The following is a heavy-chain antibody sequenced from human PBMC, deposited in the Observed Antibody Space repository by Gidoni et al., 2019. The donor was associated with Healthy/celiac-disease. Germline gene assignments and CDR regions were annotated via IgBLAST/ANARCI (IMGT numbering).Heavy chain of an antibody. CDR2: INPSGGST. Sequence: QVQLVQSGAEVKKPGASVKVSCKASGYTFTSYYMHWVRQAPGQGLEWMGIINPSGGSTSYAQKFQGRVTMTRDTSTSTVYMELSSLRSEDTAVYYCAYSIAAAGNYYYYGMDVWGQGTTVTVSS. CDR3: AYSIAAAGNYYYYGMDV. D-gene: IGHD6-13*01. J-gene: IGHJ6*02. CDR1: GYTFTSYY. V-gene: IGHV1-46*03.